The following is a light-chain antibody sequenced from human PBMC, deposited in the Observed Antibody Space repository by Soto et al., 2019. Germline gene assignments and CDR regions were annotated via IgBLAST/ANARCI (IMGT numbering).Light chain of an antibody. CDR2: GAS. CDR1: QSISSK. J-gene: IGKJ4*01. V-gene: IGKV3-15*01. CDR3: QEYNNWHPIT. Sequence: EIVMTQSPATLSVSPGERATLSCRASQSISSKLAWYQQKPGQAPRLLIYGASTRATGIPARFSGSGSGTGFTLTITSLQSEDFAVYYCQEYNNWHPITFGGGTKVDIK.